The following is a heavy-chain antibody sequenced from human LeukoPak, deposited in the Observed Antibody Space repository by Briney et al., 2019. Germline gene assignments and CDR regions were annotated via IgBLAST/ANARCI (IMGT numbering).Heavy chain of an antibody. CDR3: ARIEWERLGRAFDI. J-gene: IGHJ3*02. Sequence: PGGSLRLSCAASGFTVSDNYMTWVRQAPGKGLEWVSSIYNTGATHYAESVKGRFTISRDNSKNTLFLQMNSLRAEDMAVYYCARIEWERLGRAFDIWAKGQWSPSLQ. V-gene: IGHV3-53*01. CDR1: GFTVSDNY. CDR2: IYNTGAT. D-gene: IGHD1-26*01.